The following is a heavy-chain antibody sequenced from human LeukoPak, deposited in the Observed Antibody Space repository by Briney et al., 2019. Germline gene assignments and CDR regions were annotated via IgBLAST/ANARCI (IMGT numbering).Heavy chain of an antibody. CDR1: GFTFSSYA. Sequence: GGSLRLSCAASGFTFSSYAMNWVRQAPGKGLVWVSRINSDGSSTSYADSVKGRFTISRDNAKNTLYLQMNSLRAEDTAVYYCARGVAAAGMLHYFDYWGQGTLVTVSS. D-gene: IGHD6-13*01. CDR3: ARGVAAAGMLHYFDY. CDR2: INSDGSST. V-gene: IGHV3-74*01. J-gene: IGHJ4*02.